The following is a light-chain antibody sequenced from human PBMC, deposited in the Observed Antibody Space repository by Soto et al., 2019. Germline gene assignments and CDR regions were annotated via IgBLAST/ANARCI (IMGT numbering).Light chain of an antibody. CDR3: QDYNSWPPFT. CDR1: QSISNS. Sequence: EMVLMQSPGTLSLSPGDRATLSCRASQSISNSLAWYQQKPGHSPRLLIYGASTRATGVPARFSGSGSGTDFTLTISSLQSEDFAVYYCQDYNSWPPFTFGGGTKLEIK. V-gene: IGKV3-15*01. CDR2: GAS. J-gene: IGKJ4*01.